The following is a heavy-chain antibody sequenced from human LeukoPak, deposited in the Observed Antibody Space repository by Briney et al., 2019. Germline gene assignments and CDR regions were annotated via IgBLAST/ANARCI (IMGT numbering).Heavy chain of an antibody. D-gene: IGHD4/OR15-4a*01. V-gene: IGHV3-23*01. J-gene: IGHJ6*04. CDR2: ISGSGGST. CDR3: ARAQFTYGANSNHNFIDV. Sequence: GGSLRLSCAASGFTFSSYGMTWVRQAPGKGLEWASAISGSGGSTYYADSVKGRFTISRDNSKNTLYLQMNSLRGEDTAVYYCARAQFTYGANSNHNFIDVWGKGTTVTVSS. CDR1: GFTFSSYG.